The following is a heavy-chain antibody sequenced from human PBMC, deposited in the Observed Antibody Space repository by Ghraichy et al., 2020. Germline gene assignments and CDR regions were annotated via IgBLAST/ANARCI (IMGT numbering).Heavy chain of an antibody. D-gene: IGHD1-26*01. J-gene: IGHJ4*02. CDR2: ISGSGGST. V-gene: IGHV3-23*01. CDR1: GFTFSSYA. Sequence: GGSLRLSCAASGFTFSSYAMSWVRQAPGKGLEWVSAISGSGGSTYYADSVKGRFTISRDNSKNTLYLQMNSLRAEDTAVYYCAKEGSIVGARWEYYFDYWGQGTLVTVSS. CDR3: AKEGSIVGARWEYYFDY.